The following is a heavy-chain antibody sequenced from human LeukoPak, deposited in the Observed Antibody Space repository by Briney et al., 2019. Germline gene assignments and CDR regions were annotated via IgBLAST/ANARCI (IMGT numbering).Heavy chain of an antibody. V-gene: IGHV3-23*01. J-gene: IGHJ4*02. Sequence: GGSLRLSCAASGFIFNKNWMSWVRQAPGKGLEWVSTITTSDGNTYYADSVKGRFTVSRDNSKNTLFLQMNSLRAEDTAVYYCAKDGGLWVSAHWGDSWGRGTLVTVSS. CDR1: GFIFNKNW. CDR3: AKDGGLWVSAHWGDS. D-gene: IGHD7-27*01. CDR2: ITTSDGNT.